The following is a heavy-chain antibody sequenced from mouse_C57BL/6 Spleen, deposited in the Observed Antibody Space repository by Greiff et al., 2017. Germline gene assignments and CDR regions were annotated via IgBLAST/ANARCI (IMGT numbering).Heavy chain of an antibody. V-gene: IGHV14-2*01. J-gene: IGHJ1*03. CDR1: GFNIKDYY. CDR3: ARGGYYGSSYVEYFDV. D-gene: IGHD1-1*01. CDR2: LDPEDGDT. Sequence: VKLQQSGAELVKPGASVKLSCTASGFNIKDYYMHWVKQRTEQGLAWIGRLDPEDGDTKYAPKVQGKATITADTSTNTAYLQLSSLTSEDTAVYYCARGGYYGSSYVEYFDVWGTGTTVTVSS.